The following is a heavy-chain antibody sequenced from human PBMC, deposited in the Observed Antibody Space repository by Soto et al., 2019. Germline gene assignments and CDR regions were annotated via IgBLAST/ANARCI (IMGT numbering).Heavy chain of an antibody. D-gene: IGHD3-16*02. CDR3: VKAIVGFDP. J-gene: IGHJ5*02. V-gene: IGHV3-64D*06. CDR2: SSNGGST. Sequence: SSNGGSTYYADSVKGRFTISRDNSKNTLYLQMSSLRAEDTAVYYCVKAIVGFDPWGQGTLVTAPQ.